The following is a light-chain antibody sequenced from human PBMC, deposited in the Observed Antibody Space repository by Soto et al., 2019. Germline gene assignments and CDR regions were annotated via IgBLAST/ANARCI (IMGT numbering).Light chain of an antibody. CDR1: QSVSSSD. Sequence: EIVLTQSPGTLSLSPGERATLSCRASQSVSSSDLAWYQQKPGQAPRLLIFGASSRATGSPDRFSGSGSGTDFTLSIIRLEPEHFAVYFCKHYGSSPPYTFGQGTRLEIK. CDR3: KHYGSSPPYT. J-gene: IGKJ2*01. V-gene: IGKV3-20*01. CDR2: GAS.